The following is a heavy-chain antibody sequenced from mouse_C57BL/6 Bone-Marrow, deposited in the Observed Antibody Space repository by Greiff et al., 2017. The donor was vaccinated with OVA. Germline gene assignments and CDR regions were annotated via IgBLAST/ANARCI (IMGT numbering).Heavy chain of an antibody. Sequence: EVQLQQSGPELVKPGASVKIPCKASGYTFTDYNMDWVKQSHGKSLEWIGDINPNNGGTIYNQKFKGKATLTVDKSSSTAYMELRSLTSEDTAVYYCARWLNYGSIHWYFDVWGTGTTVTVSS. CDR2: INPNNGGT. V-gene: IGHV1-18*01. CDR1: GYTFTDYN. J-gene: IGHJ1*03. CDR3: ARWLNYGSIHWYFDV. D-gene: IGHD1-1*01.